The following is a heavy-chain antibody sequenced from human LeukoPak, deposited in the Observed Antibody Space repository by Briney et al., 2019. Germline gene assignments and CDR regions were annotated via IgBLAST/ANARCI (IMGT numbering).Heavy chain of an antibody. CDR1: GGSISSSSYY. D-gene: IGHD3-10*01. V-gene: IGHV4-39*07. CDR2: IYYSGST. CDR3: ARDLIPGSGLY. J-gene: IGHJ4*02. Sequence: SQTLPLTCTVSGGSISSSSYYWGWIRQPPGKGLEWIGSIYYSGSTYYNPSLKSRVTISVDTSKNQFSLKLSSVTAADTAVYYCARDLIPGSGLYWGQGTLVTVSS.